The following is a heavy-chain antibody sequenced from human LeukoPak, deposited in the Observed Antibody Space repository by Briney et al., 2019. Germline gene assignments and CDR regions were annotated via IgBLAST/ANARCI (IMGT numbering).Heavy chain of an antibody. CDR2: ISGSGGNT. D-gene: IGHD5-18*01. Sequence: GGSLRLSCAASGFTFSSYAMSWVRQAPGKGLEWVSTISGSGGNTYYADSVKGRFTISRDNSKNTLFLQTNSLRAEDTAVYYCAKARSGFTYGFDYWGQGTLVTVSS. V-gene: IGHV3-23*01. J-gene: IGHJ4*02. CDR3: AKARSGFTYGFDY. CDR1: GFTFSSYA.